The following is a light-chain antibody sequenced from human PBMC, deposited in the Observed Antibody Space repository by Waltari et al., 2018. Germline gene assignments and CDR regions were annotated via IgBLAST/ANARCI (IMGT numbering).Light chain of an antibody. CDR3: SSYTSGSTVV. J-gene: IGLJ3*02. V-gene: IGLV2-14*03. CDR1: SSDVGGYNY. CDR2: DVT. Sequence: QSALSQPASVSGSPGQSIAIPCPGTSSDVGGYNYVSWYQHQPGKAPKLMISDVTKRPSGVSDRFSGSKSGNTASLTISGLQAADEADYYCSSYTSGSTVVFGGGTKLTVL.